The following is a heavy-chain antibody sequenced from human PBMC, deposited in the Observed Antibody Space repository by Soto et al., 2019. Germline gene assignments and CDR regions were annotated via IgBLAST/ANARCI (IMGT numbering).Heavy chain of an antibody. J-gene: IGHJ3*02. CDR1: GGSISSGGYS. CDR3: ARSTLYCSGGSCSDAFDI. CDR2: IYHSGST. V-gene: IGHV4-30-2*01. D-gene: IGHD2-15*01. Sequence: QLQLQESGSGLVKPSQTLSLTCAVSGGSISSGGYSWSWIRQPPGKGLEWIGYIYHSGSTYYNPSLKSRVTMSVDRSKNQFSLKLSSVTAADTAVYYCARSTLYCSGGSCSDAFDIWGQGTMVTVSS.